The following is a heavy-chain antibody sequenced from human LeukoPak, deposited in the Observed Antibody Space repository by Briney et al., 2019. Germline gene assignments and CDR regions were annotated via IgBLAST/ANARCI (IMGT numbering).Heavy chain of an antibody. CDR2: ISAYNGNT. Sequence: EASVKVSCKASGYTFTSYGISWVRQAPGQGLEWMGWISAYNGNTNYAQKLQGRVTMTTDTSTSTAYMELRSLRSDDTAVYYCARDLGLAAAPFPGYWGQGTLVTVSS. CDR3: ARDLGLAAAPFPGY. V-gene: IGHV1-18*01. J-gene: IGHJ4*02. CDR1: GYTFTSYG. D-gene: IGHD6-25*01.